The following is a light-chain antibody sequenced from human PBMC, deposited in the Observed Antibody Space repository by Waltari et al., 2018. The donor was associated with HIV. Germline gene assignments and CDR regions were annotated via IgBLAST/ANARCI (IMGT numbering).Light chain of an antibody. CDR2: GAS. J-gene: IGKJ2*01. V-gene: IGKV3-15*01. CDR3: QQYNDWPPEYT. CDR1: QSISNN. Sequence: EIVLTQSPATLSVSPGERATLSCRASQSISNNLAWYQQKPGQAPRLLIYGASRRATGVSARFSGSGSGTEFTLTISSLQSEDFVIYYCQQYNDWPPEYTFGQGTKLEI.